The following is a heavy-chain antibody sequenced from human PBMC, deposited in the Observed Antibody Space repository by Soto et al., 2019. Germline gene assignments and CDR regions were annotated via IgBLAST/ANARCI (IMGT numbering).Heavy chain of an antibody. V-gene: IGHV4-59*08. CDR3: ARHRAGHSGYDSWLPN. J-gene: IGHJ4*02. D-gene: IGHD5-12*01. CDR2: IYYSGST. Sequence: ETLSLTCTVSGGSISSYYWSWIRQPPGKGLEWIGYIYYSGSTNYNPSLKSRVTISVDTSKNQFSLKLSSVTAADTAVYYCARHRAGHSGYDSWLPNWGQGTLVTVS. CDR1: GGSISSYY.